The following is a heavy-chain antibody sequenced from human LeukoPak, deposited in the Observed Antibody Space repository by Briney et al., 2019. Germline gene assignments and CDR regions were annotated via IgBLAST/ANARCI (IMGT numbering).Heavy chain of an antibody. CDR2: ISGRGGRT. V-gene: IGHV3-23*01. Sequence: GGSLRLSCAASGFTFSNYAMSWVRQAPGKGLEWVSAISGRGGRTYYADSVKGRFTIPRDNSRNTLSLQMNSLRAEDTAVYYFAKPYYYDSSGNFDAFDIWGQGTMVNGSA. J-gene: IGHJ3*02. CDR1: GFTFSNYA. CDR3: AKPYYYDSSGNFDAFDI. D-gene: IGHD3-22*01.